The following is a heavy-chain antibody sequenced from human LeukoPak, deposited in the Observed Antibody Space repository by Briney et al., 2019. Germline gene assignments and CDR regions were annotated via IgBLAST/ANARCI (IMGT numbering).Heavy chain of an antibody. CDR2: ISSSSSYI. J-gene: IGHJ6*02. CDR1: GFTFSNNW. Sequence: PGGSLRLSCGACGFTFSNNWMTWVRQARGKGLEWVSCISSSSSYIYYADSVKGRFTISIDNAKNSLYLQMNSLRAEDTAVYYCARDLGAGTVTTWGYYYYGMDVWGQGTTVTVSS. CDR3: ARDLGAGTVTTWGYYYYGMDV. D-gene: IGHD4-17*01. V-gene: IGHV3-21*01.